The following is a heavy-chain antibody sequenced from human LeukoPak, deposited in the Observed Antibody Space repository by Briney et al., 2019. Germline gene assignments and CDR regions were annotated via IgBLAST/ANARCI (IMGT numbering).Heavy chain of an antibody. Sequence: PGGSLRLSCAASGFTFSSYGMHWVRQAPGKGLEWVAFIRYDGSNKYYADSVKGRFTISRDIPKSTLYLQMSSLRAEDTAIYYCVNEALDYWGQGTLVTVSA. V-gene: IGHV3-30*02. CDR2: IRYDGSNK. CDR1: GFTFSSYG. CDR3: VNEALDY. J-gene: IGHJ4*02.